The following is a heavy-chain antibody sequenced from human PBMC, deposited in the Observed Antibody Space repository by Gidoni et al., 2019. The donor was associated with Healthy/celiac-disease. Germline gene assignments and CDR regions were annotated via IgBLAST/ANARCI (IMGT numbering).Heavy chain of an antibody. D-gene: IGHD1-1*01. J-gene: IGHJ6*02. Sequence: EVQLVESGGGLVQPGGSLRLSCAASGFTFSSYWMSWVRQAPGKGLEWVANIKQDGSEKYYVDSVKGRFTISRDNAKNSLYLQMNSLRAEDTAVYYCARDLRLEYYYCYYGMDVWGQGTTVTVSS. V-gene: IGHV3-7*01. CDR2: IKQDGSEK. CDR1: GFTFSSYW. CDR3: ARDLRLEYYYCYYGMDV.